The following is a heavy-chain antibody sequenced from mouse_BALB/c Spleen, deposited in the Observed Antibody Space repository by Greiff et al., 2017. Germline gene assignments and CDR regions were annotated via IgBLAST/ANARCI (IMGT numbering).Heavy chain of an antibody. V-gene: IGHV5-4*02. D-gene: IGHD4-1*01. CDR1: GFTFSAYY. CDR3: ARGVGRWGDFDC. J-gene: IGHJ2*01. Sequence: EVKLVESGGGLVKPGGSLKLSCAASGFTFSAYYMYWVCQTPEQRLEWVATISDGGSYTYYPDSVKGRFTISRDNAKNNLYLQMSSLKSEDTAMYYCARGVGRWGDFDCWGQGTTLTVSS. CDR2: ISDGGSYT.